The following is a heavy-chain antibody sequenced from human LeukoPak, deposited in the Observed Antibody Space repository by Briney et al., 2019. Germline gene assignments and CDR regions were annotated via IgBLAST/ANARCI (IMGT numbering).Heavy chain of an antibody. D-gene: IGHD5-18*01. CDR3: ARYTAMVNDAFDI. CDR1: GFTFSNAW. Sequence: PGGSLRLSCAASGFTFSNAWMSWIRQPPGMGLEWIGSIYHSGSTYYNPSLKSRVTISVDTSKNQFSLKLSSVTAADTAVYYCARYTAMVNDAFDIWGQGTMVTVSS. CDR2: IYHSGST. J-gene: IGHJ3*02. V-gene: IGHV4-38-2*01.